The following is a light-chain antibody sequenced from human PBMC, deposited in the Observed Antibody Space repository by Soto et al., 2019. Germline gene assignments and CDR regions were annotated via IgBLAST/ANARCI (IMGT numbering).Light chain of an antibody. CDR2: DAS. CDR1: QGIGRT. Sequence: EIVMTQSPAALSVSPGDGATLSCRASQGIGRTFAWYQRKPGQTPRLLIYDASTRAAGVPARFSGRGSGTDFTLTINSLQSEDFAIYYCHHYANWPLTFGGGTKV. J-gene: IGKJ4*01. V-gene: IGKV3-15*01. CDR3: HHYANWPLT.